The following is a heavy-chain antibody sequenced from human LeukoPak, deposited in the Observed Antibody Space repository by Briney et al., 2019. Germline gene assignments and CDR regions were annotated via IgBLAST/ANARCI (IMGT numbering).Heavy chain of an antibody. J-gene: IGHJ5*02. V-gene: IGHV4-39*07. CDR2: INHSGST. Sequence: SETLSLTCTVSGGSISSSSYYWGWIRQPPGKGLEWIGEINHSGSTNYNPSLKSRVTISVDTSKNQFSLKLSSVTAADTAVYYCARGRLIVVVPAANNWFDPWGQGTLVTVSS. CDR3: ARGRLIVVVPAANNWFDP. D-gene: IGHD2-2*01. CDR1: GGSISSSSYY.